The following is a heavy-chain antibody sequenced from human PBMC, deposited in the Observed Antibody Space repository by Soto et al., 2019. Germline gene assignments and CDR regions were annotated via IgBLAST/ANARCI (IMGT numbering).Heavy chain of an antibody. D-gene: IGHD2-8*01. J-gene: IGHJ4*02. CDR2: ISGSSYNI. CDR3: ARDNGHDAATLAY. V-gene: IGHV3-21*02. Sequence: EVQLVESGGGLVKPGGSLRLSCAASGFTFSTSSMNWVRQTPGKGLEWVSSISGSSYNIYYADSVKGRFTISRDNAKNSLYLQMNSLRAEDTAVYYCARDNGHDAATLAYWGQGTQVTVSS. CDR1: GFTFSTSS.